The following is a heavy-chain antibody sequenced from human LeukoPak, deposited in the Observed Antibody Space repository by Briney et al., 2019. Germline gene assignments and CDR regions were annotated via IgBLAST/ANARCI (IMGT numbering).Heavy chain of an antibody. CDR2: SSSSSSYI. V-gene: IGHV3-21*01. D-gene: IGHD2-2*01. Sequence: GGSLRLSCAASGFTFSSYSMNWVRQAPGKGLEWVSSSSSSSSYIYYADSVKGRFTISRDNAKNSLYLQMNSLRAEDTAVYYCARLDCSSTSCYQYGMDVWGQGTTVTVSS. J-gene: IGHJ6*02. CDR1: GFTFSSYS. CDR3: ARLDCSSTSCYQYGMDV.